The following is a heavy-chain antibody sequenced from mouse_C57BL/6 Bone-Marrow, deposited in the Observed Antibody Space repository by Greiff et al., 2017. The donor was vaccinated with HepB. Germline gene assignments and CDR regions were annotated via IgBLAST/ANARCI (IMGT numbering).Heavy chain of an antibody. CDR1: GFTFSDYY. CDR3: ARPNYYGRARDY. V-gene: IGHV5-12*01. J-gene: IGHJ4*01. Sequence: EVQRVESGGGLVQPGGSLKLSCAASGFTFSDYYMYWVRQTPEKRLEWVAYISNGGGSTYYPDTVKGRFTISRDNAKNTLYLQMSRLKSEDTAMYYCARPNYYGRARDYWGQGTSVTVSS. D-gene: IGHD1-1*01. CDR2: ISNGGGST.